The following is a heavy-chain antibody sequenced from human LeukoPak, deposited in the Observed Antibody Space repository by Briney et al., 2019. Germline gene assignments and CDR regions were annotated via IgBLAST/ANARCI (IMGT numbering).Heavy chain of an antibody. D-gene: IGHD2-15*01. CDR2: IYPYDSDT. CDR1: GYSFTSYW. Sequence: GESLKISCKGSGYSFTSYWIGWVRQMPGKGLEWMVIIYPYDSDTRYSPSFQGQVTISADKSISTAYLQWSSLKASDTAMYYCAILNPLGYCSGGSCYSDYMDVWGKGTTVTVSS. V-gene: IGHV5-51*01. CDR3: AILNPLGYCSGGSCYSDYMDV. J-gene: IGHJ6*03.